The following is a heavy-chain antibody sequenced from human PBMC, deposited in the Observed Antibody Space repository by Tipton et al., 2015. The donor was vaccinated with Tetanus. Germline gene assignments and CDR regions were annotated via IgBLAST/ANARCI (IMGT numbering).Heavy chain of an antibody. CDR3: ARDRGDYIYYGMDV. CDR2: IDPNSGGT. V-gene: IGHV1-2*02. Sequence: QLVQSGAEVKKPGASVKVSRKASGYTFTGYYIYWVRQAPGQGLEWMGWIDPNSGGTVYAQKFQGRVTMTRDTSISTAYMELRSLRSDDTAVYYCARDRGDYIYYGMDVWGPGTTVTVS. D-gene: IGHD3-22*01. CDR1: GYTFTGYY. J-gene: IGHJ6*02.